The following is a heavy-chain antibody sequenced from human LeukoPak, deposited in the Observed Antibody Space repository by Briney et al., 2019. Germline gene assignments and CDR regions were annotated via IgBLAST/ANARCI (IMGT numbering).Heavy chain of an antibody. V-gene: IGHV3-15*01. CDR1: GFTFSNAW. CDR2: IKSETDGGTT. D-gene: IGHD3-22*01. Sequence: GGSLRLSCAASGFTFSNAWMSWVRQAPGKGLEWVGRIKSETDGGTTDYAAPVKGRFTISRDDSKNTLYLQMNSLKTEDTAVYYCARGHVYDTTGDAFDIWGQGTMVTVSS. J-gene: IGHJ3*02. CDR3: ARGHVYDTTGDAFDI.